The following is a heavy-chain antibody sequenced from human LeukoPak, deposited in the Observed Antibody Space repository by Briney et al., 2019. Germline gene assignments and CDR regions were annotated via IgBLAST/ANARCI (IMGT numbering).Heavy chain of an antibody. CDR2: IIPIFGTA. D-gene: IGHD5-12*01. J-gene: IGHJ5*02. Sequence: GASVKVSCKASGGTFSSYAISWVRQAPGQGLEWMGGIIPIFGTANYAQKFQGRVTITTDESTSTAHMELSSLRSEDTAVYYCARVGGYDTFNWFDPWGQGTLVTVSS. CDR1: GGTFSSYA. V-gene: IGHV1-69*05. CDR3: ARVGGYDTFNWFDP.